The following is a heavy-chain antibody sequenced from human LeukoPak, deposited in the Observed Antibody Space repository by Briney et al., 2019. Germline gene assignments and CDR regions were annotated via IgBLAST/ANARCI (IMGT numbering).Heavy chain of an antibody. V-gene: IGHV4-39*01. CDR3: VIDNGSGSYEVNWFDP. J-gene: IGHJ5*02. CDR2: IYYSGST. D-gene: IGHD3-10*01. Sequence: SETLSLTCTVSGGSISSSSYYWGWIRQPPGKGLEWIGSIYYSGSTYHNPSLKSRVTISVDTSKNQFSLKLSSVTAADTAVYYCVIDNGSGSYEVNWFDPWGQGTLVTVSS. CDR1: GGSISSSSYY.